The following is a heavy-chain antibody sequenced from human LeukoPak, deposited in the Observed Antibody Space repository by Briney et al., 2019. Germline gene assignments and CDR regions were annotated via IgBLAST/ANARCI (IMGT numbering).Heavy chain of an antibody. J-gene: IGHJ6*03. CDR1: GYTLTELS. Sequence: ASVKVSCKVSGYTLTELSMHWVRQAPGKGLEWMGGFDPEDGETIYAQKFQGRVTMTEDTSTDTAYMELSSLRSEDTAVYYCATGETTVTTNPILGGYYYMDVWGKGTTVTVSS. CDR3: ATGETTVTTNPILGGYYYMDV. CDR2: FDPEDGET. D-gene: IGHD4-17*01. V-gene: IGHV1-24*01.